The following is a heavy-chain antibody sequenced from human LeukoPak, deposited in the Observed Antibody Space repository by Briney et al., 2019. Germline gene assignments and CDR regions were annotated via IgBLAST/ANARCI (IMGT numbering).Heavy chain of an antibody. Sequence: SETLSLTCTVSGGSLSSYYWSWIRQPPGKGLEWIGYIYYSGSTNYNPSLKSRVTISVDTSKNQFSLKLSSVTAADTAVYYCARDLRFLEWVDAFDIWGQGTMVTVSS. CDR1: GGSLSSYY. D-gene: IGHD3-3*01. CDR2: IYYSGST. J-gene: IGHJ3*02. CDR3: ARDLRFLEWVDAFDI. V-gene: IGHV4-59*01.